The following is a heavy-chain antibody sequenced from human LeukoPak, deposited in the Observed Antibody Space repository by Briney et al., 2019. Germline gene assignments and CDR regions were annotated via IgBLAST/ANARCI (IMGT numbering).Heavy chain of an antibody. CDR1: GFAFSSYS. CDR2: VSSSGTYI. J-gene: IGHJ3*02. V-gene: IGHV3-21*01. CDR3: ARARYYYGSGTYYNGASDI. D-gene: IGHD3-10*01. Sequence: GGSLRLSCAASGFAFSSYSVNWVRQAPGKGLEWVSSVSSSGTYIFYADSVEGRFTISRDNAKNSLFLQMNSLRAEDTAVYFCARARYYYGSGTYYNGASDIWGQGTMVTVSS.